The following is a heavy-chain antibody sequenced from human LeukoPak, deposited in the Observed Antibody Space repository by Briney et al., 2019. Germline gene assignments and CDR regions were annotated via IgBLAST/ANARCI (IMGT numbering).Heavy chain of an antibody. Sequence: GGSLRLSCAASGFTFDDYGMSWVRHAPGKGLEWVSGINWNGGSTGYADSVKGRFTISRDNAKNSLYLQMNSLRAEDTAVYYCARWQPTVPYYYMDVWGKGTTVTVSS. CDR3: ARWQPTVPYYYMDV. D-gene: IGHD4-17*01. CDR2: INWNGGST. CDR1: GFTFDDYG. V-gene: IGHV3-20*04. J-gene: IGHJ6*03.